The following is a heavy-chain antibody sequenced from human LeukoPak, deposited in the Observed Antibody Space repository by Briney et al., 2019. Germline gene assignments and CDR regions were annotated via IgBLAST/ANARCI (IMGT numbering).Heavy chain of an antibody. CDR1: GGSISSYY. J-gene: IGHJ4*02. V-gene: IGHV4-59*08. CDR2: IYSTGST. CDR3: ARQRDRDSRLFGY. D-gene: IGHD3-22*01. Sequence: SETLSLTCTVSGGSISSYYWSWIRQPPGKGLEWIGYIYSTGSTNYNPSLKSRVTISVDTSKNQFSLKLNSVTAADTAVYYCARQRDRDSRLFGYWGQGTLVTVSS.